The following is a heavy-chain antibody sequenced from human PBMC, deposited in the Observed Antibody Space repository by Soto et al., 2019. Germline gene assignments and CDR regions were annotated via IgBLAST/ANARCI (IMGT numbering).Heavy chain of an antibody. J-gene: IGHJ3*02. Sequence: GGSLRLSCAASGYTFSSYWMGWVRQAPGKGLEWVASIKQDGSETYYVDSDKGRFTISRDNDKNSLFLQMNSLRAEDTAVFYCVRRSTGWRGAFDIWGQGTMVTVSS. CDR3: VRRSTGWRGAFDI. CDR1: GYTFSSYW. V-gene: IGHV3-7*01. CDR2: IKQDGSET. D-gene: IGHD3-10*01.